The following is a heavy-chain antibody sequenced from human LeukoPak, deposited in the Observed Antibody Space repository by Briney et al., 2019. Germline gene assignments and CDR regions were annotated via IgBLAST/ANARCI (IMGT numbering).Heavy chain of an antibody. CDR3: ARGYSSSWYRFDY. J-gene: IGHJ4*02. Sequence: SETLSLTCAVYGGSFSVYYWSWIRKPPGKGLEWIGEINHSGSTNYNPSLKSRFTISVDTSKNQFSLELSSVTAADTAVYYCARGYSSSWYRFDYWAREPWSPSPQ. CDR2: INHSGST. V-gene: IGHV4-34*01. CDR1: GGSFSVYY. D-gene: IGHD6-13*01.